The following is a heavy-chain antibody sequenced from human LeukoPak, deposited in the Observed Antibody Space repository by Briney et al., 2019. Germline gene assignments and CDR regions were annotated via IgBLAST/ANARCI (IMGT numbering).Heavy chain of an antibody. CDR3: ARDKPAVTTSYYYGMDV. J-gene: IGHJ6*04. V-gene: IGHV1-18*04. Sequence: ASVKLSCKASVCTFTSYGISWVRQAPGQGLEWMGWISAYNGDTNYAQNLQGRVTMTTDTSTSKAYMELRSLRSDDTAGYYCARDKPAVTTSYYYGMDVWGKGTTVTVSS. CDR2: ISAYNGDT. D-gene: IGHD4-17*01. CDR1: VCTFTSYG.